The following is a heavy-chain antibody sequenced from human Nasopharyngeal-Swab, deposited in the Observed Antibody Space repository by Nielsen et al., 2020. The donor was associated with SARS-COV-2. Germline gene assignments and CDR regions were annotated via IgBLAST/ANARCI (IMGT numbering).Heavy chain of an antibody. D-gene: IGHD6-19*01. CDR3: ASDLSGRDDF. CDR1: GLSKNW. J-gene: IGHJ4*02. CDR2: INEDGTTT. Sequence: GGSLRLSCAASGLSKNWVHWVRQAPGKRLVWVSRINEDGTTTTYADAVKGRFTISRDNAKNTVYLQMNSLRADDTAMYYCASDLSGRDDFWGQGTLVTVAS. V-gene: IGHV3-74*03.